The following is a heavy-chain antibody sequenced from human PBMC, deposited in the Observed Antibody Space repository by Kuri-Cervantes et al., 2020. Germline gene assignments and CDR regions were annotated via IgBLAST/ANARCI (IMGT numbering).Heavy chain of an antibody. CDR1: GGTFSSYA. V-gene: IGHV1-69*13. CDR2: IIPIFGTA. J-gene: IGHJ6*02. D-gene: IGHD4-17*01. CDR3: ATTVTTQLVMDV. Sequence: SVKVSCKASGGTFSSYAISWVRQAPGQGLEWMGGIIPIFGTANYAQKFQGRVTITADESTSTAYMELSSLRSEDTAVYYCATTVTTQLVMDVWGQGATVTVSS.